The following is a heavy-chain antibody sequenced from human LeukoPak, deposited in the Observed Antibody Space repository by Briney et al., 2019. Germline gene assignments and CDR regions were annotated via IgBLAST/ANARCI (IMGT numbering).Heavy chain of an antibody. CDR3: ARGHCSSTCCSSFNWFDP. D-gene: IGHD2-2*01. Sequence: SQTLSLTCTVSGGSISSGGYYWSWIRQPPGKGLEWIGYIYHSGSTYYNPSLKSRVTISVDRSKNQFSLKLSSVTAADTAVYYCARGHCSSTCCSSFNWFDPWGQGTLVTVSS. CDR2: IYHSGST. V-gene: IGHV4-30-2*01. CDR1: GGSISSGGYY. J-gene: IGHJ5*02.